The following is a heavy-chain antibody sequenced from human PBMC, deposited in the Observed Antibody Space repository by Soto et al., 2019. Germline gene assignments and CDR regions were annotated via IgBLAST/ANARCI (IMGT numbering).Heavy chain of an antibody. CDR2: ISWESGTL. V-gene: IGHV3-9*01. J-gene: IGHJ4*02. Sequence: AGGSLGLSCGASGFTFDDYGMQWVRQTPGRGLEXVSGISWESGTLRYAAPFKGRFTISRDNAKNSLYLQMNSLRAEDTAFSYCAKDSSPLNYYDSNFDYWVQVTLVTVS. CDR3: AKDSSPLNYYDSNFDY. D-gene: IGHD3-22*01. CDR1: GFTFDDYG.